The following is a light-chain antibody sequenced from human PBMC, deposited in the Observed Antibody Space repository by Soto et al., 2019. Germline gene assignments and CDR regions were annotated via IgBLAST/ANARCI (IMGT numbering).Light chain of an antibody. J-gene: IGKJ4*01. CDR3: QQTYSIPPLT. CDR1: QSVTTY. CDR2: VAS. V-gene: IGKV1-39*01. Sequence: DFQLTQSPSSLSASVGDRVTITCRSSQSVTTYLNWYQQKPGKAPKLLIYVASVLQTGVPSRFSGIGSWTNFSLTINGLQPEDFATYFCQQTYSIPPLTFGGGTRVEIK.